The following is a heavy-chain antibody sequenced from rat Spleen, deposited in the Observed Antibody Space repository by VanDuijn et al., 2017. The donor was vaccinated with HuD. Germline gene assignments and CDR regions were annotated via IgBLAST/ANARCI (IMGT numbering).Heavy chain of an antibody. J-gene: IGHJ2*01. CDR2: ISAGGGHT. D-gene: IGHD4-1*01. CDR3: ARGLDQFDF. V-gene: IGHV5-25*01. Sequence: EVQLVESGGGLVRPGRPMKLSCAASGFTFSAYYMAWVRQAPTRGLEWVASISAGGGHTYYRDSVKGRFTSSRDYAKSPLSMQMGRRRSEDTATYYCARGLDQFDFWGQGVLVTVSS. CDR1: GFTFSAYY.